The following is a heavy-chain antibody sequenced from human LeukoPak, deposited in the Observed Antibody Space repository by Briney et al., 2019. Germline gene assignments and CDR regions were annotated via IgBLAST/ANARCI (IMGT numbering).Heavy chain of an antibody. CDR2: IYYSGST. J-gene: IGHJ4*02. Sequence: SETLSLTCTVSGGSISSYYWSWIRQPPGKGLEWIGYIYYSGSTNYNPSLKSRVTISVDTSKNQFSLKLSSVTAADTAVYYCARVPHSVTLGGVFLHYFDYWGQGTLVTVSS. CDR1: GGSISSYY. V-gene: IGHV4-59*08. CDR3: ARVPHSVTLGGVFLHYFDY. D-gene: IGHD3-16*01.